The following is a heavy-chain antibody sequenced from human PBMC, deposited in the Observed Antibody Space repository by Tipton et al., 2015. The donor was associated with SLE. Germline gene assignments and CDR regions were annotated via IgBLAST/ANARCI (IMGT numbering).Heavy chain of an antibody. CDR1: GGSISSHY. Sequence: TLSLTCTVSGGSISSHYWTWIRHPPGKGLEWIGYIHYNETNYNTSLKSRVTMSLDTSKNQFSLKLSSVTAADTAVYYCARDSSGYSIFFDYWGQGTLVTVSS. J-gene: IGHJ4*02. CDR2: IHYNET. V-gene: IGHV4-59*11. CDR3: ARDSSGYSIFFDY. D-gene: IGHD3-22*01.